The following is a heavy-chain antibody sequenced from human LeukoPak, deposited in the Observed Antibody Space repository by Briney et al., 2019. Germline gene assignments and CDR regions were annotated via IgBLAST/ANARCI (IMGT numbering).Heavy chain of an antibody. CDR2: INHSGST. D-gene: IGHD3-22*01. J-gene: IGHJ6*02. CDR3: ARGYYYDSSGYEDGMDV. CDR1: GGSFSGYY. V-gene: IGHV4-34*01. Sequence: SETLSLTCAVYGGSFSGYYWSWIRQPPGKGLKWIGEINHSGSTNYNPSLKSRVTISVDRSKNQFSLKLTSVTAADTAEYYCARGYYYDSSGYEDGMDVWGQGTTVTVSS.